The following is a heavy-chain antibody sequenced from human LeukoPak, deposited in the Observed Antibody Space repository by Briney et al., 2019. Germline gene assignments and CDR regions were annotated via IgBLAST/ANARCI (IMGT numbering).Heavy chain of an antibody. CDR3: ARDRHSAYDSERLFDY. V-gene: IGHV1-46*01. CDR2: INPSGGST. Sequence: GASVKVSCKASGYSFTSYYMHWVRQAPGQGLEWMGIINPSGGSTSYAQKFQGRVTMTRDKSTSTIYMELSSLRSEDTAVYYCARDRHSAYDSERLFDYWGQGTLVTVSS. J-gene: IGHJ4*02. D-gene: IGHD5-12*01. CDR1: GYSFTSYY.